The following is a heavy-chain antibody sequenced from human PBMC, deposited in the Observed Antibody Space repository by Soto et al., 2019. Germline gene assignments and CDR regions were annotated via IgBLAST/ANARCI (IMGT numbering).Heavy chain of an antibody. V-gene: IGHV2-5*02. CDR2: IYWDDDK. Sequence: SGPTLVKPTPTLTLTCTFSGFSLSTSGVGVGWIRQPPGKALEWLALIYWDDDKRYSPSLKSRLTITKDTSKNQVVLTMTNMDPVDTATYYCAHSPTYTIFGVVMGGVFDYWGQGTLVTVSS. J-gene: IGHJ4*02. CDR3: AHSPTYTIFGVVMGGVFDY. CDR1: GFSLSTSGVG. D-gene: IGHD3-3*01.